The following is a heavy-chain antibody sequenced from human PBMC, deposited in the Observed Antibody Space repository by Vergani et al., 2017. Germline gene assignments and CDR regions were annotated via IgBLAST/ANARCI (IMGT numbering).Heavy chain of an antibody. D-gene: IGHD1-1*01. CDR3: ARDGWLYNWNDVPGWFDP. CDR1: GYTFTSYG. V-gene: IGHV1-18*04. J-gene: IGHJ5*02. CDR2: ISAYNGNT. Sequence: QVQLVQSGAEVKKPGASVKVSCKASGYTFTSYGISWVRQAPGQGLEWMGWISAYNGNTNYAQKLQGRVTMTTDTSTSTAYMELRSLRSDDTAVYYCARDGWLYNWNDVPGWFDPWGQGTLVTVSS.